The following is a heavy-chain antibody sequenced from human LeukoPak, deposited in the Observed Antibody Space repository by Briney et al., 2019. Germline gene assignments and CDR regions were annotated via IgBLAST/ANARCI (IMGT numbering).Heavy chain of an antibody. CDR1: GGSVSSGSYY. J-gene: IGHJ4*02. CDR2: IYYSGST. V-gene: IGHV4-61*01. D-gene: IGHD6-19*01. Sequence: SETLSLTCTVSGGSVSSGSYYWSWIRQPPGEGLEWIGYIYYSGSTNYNPSLKSRVTISVDTSKNQFSLKLSSVTAADTAVYYCARVGSISGFYDYWGQGTLVTVSS. CDR3: ARVGSISGFYDY.